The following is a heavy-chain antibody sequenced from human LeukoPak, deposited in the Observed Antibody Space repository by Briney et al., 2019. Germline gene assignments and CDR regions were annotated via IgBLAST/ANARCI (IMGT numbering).Heavy chain of an antibody. Sequence: QPGRSLRLSCAATGFTFSSYAMHWVRQAPGKGLEWVAVISYDGSNKYYADSVKGRFTISRDNSKNTLYLQMNSLRAEDTAVYYCARDTIFGVVIDETHGMDVWGQGTTVTVSS. CDR3: ARDTIFGVVIDETHGMDV. V-gene: IGHV3-30-3*01. J-gene: IGHJ6*02. D-gene: IGHD3-3*01. CDR1: GFTFSSYA. CDR2: ISYDGSNK.